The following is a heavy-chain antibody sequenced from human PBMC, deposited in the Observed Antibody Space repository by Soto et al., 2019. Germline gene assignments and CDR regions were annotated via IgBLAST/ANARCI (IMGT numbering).Heavy chain of an antibody. CDR2: IKADRSST. CDR1: GFTFSNYW. V-gene: IGHV3-74*01. J-gene: IGHJ5*02. CDR3: TRERFDP. Sequence: SGFTFSNYWMHWVRQAPGKGLVWVSRIKADRSSTNYADSVKGRFTISRDNAKNTLYLVINSLRVEDTAVYFCTRERFDPWGQGTLVTVSS.